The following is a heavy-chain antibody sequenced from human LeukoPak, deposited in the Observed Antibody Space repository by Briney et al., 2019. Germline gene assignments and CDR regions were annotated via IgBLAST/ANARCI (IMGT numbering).Heavy chain of an antibody. CDR2: INPNSGGT. V-gene: IGHV1-2*06. CDR1: GYTFTGYY. Sequence: SVKVSCKASGYTFTGYYMHWVRQAPGQGLEWMGRINPNSGGTNYAQKFQGRVTMTRDTSISTAYMELSRLRSDDTAVYYCATLVEYSSSSNAFDIWGQGTMVTVSS. CDR3: ATLVEYSSSSNAFDI. D-gene: IGHD6-6*01. J-gene: IGHJ3*02.